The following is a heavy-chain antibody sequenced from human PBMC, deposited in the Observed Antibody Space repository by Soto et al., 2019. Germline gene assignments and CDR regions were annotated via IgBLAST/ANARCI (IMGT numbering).Heavy chain of an antibody. D-gene: IGHD6-13*01. V-gene: IGHV4-59*01. J-gene: IGHJ4*02. CDR1: GASISSYF. Sequence: QVQLQESGPGLVKPSETLSLTCTVSGASISSYFWNWIRQPPGKGLEWIGNMHYSGTTNCNPSLKSRLTISVDTSKNHFSLKLSSVTAADTAIYYCAAGNDYWGQGTLVTVSS. CDR3: AAGNDY. CDR2: MHYSGTT.